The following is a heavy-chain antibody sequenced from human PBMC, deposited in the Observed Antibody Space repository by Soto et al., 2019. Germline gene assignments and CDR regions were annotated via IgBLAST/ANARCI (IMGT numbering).Heavy chain of an antibody. CDR2: IYPDESDT. Sequence: LGESLKISCKGSGDGFTKYWVGWVRQMPGKGLEWMAIIYPDESDTRYSPSFQGQVTISADKSISTAYLQWSSLKASDTAMYYCARQMRGRRIHSGNDILTGPGRLCAFDIWGQGTMVTVSS. D-gene: IGHD3-9*01. J-gene: IGHJ3*02. V-gene: IGHV5-51*01. CDR1: GDGFTKYW. CDR3: ARQMRGRRIHSGNDILTGPGRLCAFDI.